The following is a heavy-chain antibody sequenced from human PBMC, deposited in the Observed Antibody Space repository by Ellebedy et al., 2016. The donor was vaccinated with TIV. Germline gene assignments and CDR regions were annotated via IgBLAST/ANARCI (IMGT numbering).Heavy chain of an antibody. CDR1: GYSFTGYY. J-gene: IGHJ4*02. V-gene: IGHV1-2*02. Sequence: AASVKVSCKASGYSFTGYYIHWVRQAPGQGLEWMGLINPDRGDTKYPQSFQVRVSMTRDTSSSPAYMELSGLTSDDTAIYYCAKDRFPYYDSSGTTGYCDCWGQGTLVTVSS. D-gene: IGHD3-22*01. CDR2: INPDRGDT. CDR3: AKDRFPYYDSSGTTGYCDC.